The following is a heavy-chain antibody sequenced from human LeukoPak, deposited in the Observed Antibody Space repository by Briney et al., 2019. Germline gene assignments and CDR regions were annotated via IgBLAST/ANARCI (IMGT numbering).Heavy chain of an antibody. V-gene: IGHV4-39*07. CDR2: IYYTGST. Sequence: SETLSLTCTVSGGSINYSSYYWGWIRQPPGKGLEWIGSIYYTGSTYYSPSLKSRVTISVDTSKNQFSLKLSSVTAADTAVYYCARGSGIISYWGQGTLVTVSS. J-gene: IGHJ4*02. CDR1: GGSINYSSYY. D-gene: IGHD3-10*01. CDR3: ARGSGIISY.